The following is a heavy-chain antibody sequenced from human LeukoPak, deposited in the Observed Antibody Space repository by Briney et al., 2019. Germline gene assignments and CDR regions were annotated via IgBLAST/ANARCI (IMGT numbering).Heavy chain of an antibody. Sequence: SETLSLTCAVYGGSFSGYYWSWIRQPPGKGLEWIGEINHIGSTNYNPSLKSRVTISVDTSKNQFSLKLSSVTAADTAVYYCARRLGYCSGDSCYYWAFDIWGQGTMVTVSS. CDR1: GGSFSGYY. J-gene: IGHJ3*02. CDR3: ARRLGYCSGDSCYYWAFDI. CDR2: INHIGST. D-gene: IGHD2-15*01. V-gene: IGHV4-34*01.